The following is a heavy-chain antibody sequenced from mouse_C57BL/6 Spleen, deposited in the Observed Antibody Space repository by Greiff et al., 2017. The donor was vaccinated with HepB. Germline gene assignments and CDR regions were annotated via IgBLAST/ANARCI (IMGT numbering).Heavy chain of an antibody. J-gene: IGHJ2*01. V-gene: IGHV1-61*01. D-gene: IGHD1-1*01. CDR1: GYTFTSYW. Sequence: QVQLQQPGAELVRPGSSVKLSCKASGYTFTSYWMDWVKQRPGQGLEWIGNIYPSDSETHYNQKFKDKATLTVDKSSSTAYMQLSSLTSEDSAVYYCANFVHYYVSIHFDYWGQGTTLTVSS. CDR2: IYPSDSET. CDR3: ANFVHYYVSIHFDY.